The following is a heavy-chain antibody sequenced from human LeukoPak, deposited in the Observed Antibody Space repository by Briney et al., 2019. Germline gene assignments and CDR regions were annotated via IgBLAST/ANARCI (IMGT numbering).Heavy chain of an antibody. CDR2: IYHSGST. CDR3: ARQFCSSTSCSYNWFDP. D-gene: IGHD2-2*01. CDR1: GYSISSGYY. J-gene: IGHJ5*02. V-gene: IGHV4-38-2*01. Sequence: WEPLSPTCAVSGYSISSGYYWGWFRQPPGKGLEWIGSIYHSGSTYYNPSLKSRVTISVDTSKNQFSLKLSSVTAADTAVYYCARQFCSSTSCSYNWFDPWGQGTLVTVSS.